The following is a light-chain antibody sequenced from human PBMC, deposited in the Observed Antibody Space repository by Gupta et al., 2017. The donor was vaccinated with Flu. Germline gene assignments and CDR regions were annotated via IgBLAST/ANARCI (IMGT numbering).Light chain of an antibody. CDR2: SFS. Sequence: SALTNPPSVSGSPELSITFSSLETSSDFGAYNYVPCSQQPPDKAPNLMIYSFSNRPSGVAERFSCSKSGNTDTPTITGLQAEDEADYDYSSYTSGSANNVVFGGGTKLTVL. J-gene: IGLJ2*01. V-gene: IGLV2-14*03. CDR3: SSYTSGSANNVV. CDR1: SSDFGAYNY.